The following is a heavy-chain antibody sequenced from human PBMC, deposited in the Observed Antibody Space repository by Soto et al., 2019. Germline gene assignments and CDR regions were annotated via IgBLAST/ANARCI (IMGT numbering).Heavy chain of an antibody. V-gene: IGHV4-34*01. Sequence: QVQLQQWGAGLLKPSETLSLTCAVYGGSFSGYYWSWIRQPPGKGLEWIGEINHSGSTNYNPSLKSRVTISVDTSKNQFSLKLSSVTAADTAVYYCARRHMVRARVGYFDLWGRGTLVTVSS. CDR2: INHSGST. CDR3: ARRHMVRARVGYFDL. CDR1: GGSFSGYY. D-gene: IGHD3-10*01. J-gene: IGHJ2*01.